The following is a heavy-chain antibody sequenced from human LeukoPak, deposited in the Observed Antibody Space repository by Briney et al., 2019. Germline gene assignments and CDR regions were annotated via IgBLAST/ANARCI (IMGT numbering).Heavy chain of an antibody. CDR3: ARGGGLDV. D-gene: IGHD3-16*01. J-gene: IGHJ6*02. Sequence: GSLRLSCVASGFIFGSNWMSWVRQAPGKGLEWVASINHNGNVNYYVDSVKGRFTISRDNAKNSLYLQMSNLRAEDTAVYFCARGGGLDVWGQGATVTVSS. V-gene: IGHV3-7*03. CDR2: INHNGNVN. CDR1: GFIFGSNW.